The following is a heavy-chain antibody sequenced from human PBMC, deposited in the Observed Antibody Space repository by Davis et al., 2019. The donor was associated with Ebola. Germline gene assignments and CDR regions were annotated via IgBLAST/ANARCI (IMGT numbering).Heavy chain of an antibody. Sequence: LSLTCAASGFTFSNAWMSWVCQAPGKGLEWVGRIKSKTDGGTTDYAAPVKGRFTISRDDSKNTLYLQMNSLKTEDTAVYYCTTLGGYSGYGTRDYWGQGTLVTVSS. D-gene: IGHD5-12*01. CDR1: GFTFSNAW. CDR3: TTLGGYSGYGTRDY. CDR2: IKSKTDGGTT. V-gene: IGHV3-15*01. J-gene: IGHJ4*02.